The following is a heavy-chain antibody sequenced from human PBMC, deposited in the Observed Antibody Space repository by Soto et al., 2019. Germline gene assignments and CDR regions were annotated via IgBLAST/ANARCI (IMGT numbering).Heavy chain of an antibody. V-gene: IGHV3-21*01. CDR2: ISAGGRSI. CDR1: GFSFTSYT. Sequence: EVQLVESGGGLVKPGGSLRVSCAASGFSFTSYTMNWVRQAPGKGLEWVASISAGGRSIYYADSLKGRSTVSRDNAKSSLYLQMNSLRAEDTAVYYCARSIPGNPFDIWGQGTMVTVSS. J-gene: IGHJ3*02. CDR3: ARSIPGNPFDI. D-gene: IGHD2-2*02.